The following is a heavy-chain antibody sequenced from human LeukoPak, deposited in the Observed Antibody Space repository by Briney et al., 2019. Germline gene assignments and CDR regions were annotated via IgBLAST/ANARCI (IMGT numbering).Heavy chain of an antibody. Sequence: GASVKVSCKASGYTFSGQYIHWVRQSPGQGLEWMGWINPNSGDTDYAQKFQGRVTMTRDTSISTAYIELSSLRSDDTAVYYCASYSTSSGDAFDIWGQGTMVTGSS. D-gene: IGHD6-6*01. CDR3: ASYSTSSGDAFDI. CDR2: INPNSGDT. V-gene: IGHV1-2*02. CDR1: GYTFSGQY. J-gene: IGHJ3*02.